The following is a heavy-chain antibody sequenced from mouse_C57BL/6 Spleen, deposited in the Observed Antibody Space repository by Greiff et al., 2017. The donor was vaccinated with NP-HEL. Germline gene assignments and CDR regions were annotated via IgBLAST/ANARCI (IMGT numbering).Heavy chain of an antibody. J-gene: IGHJ4*01. CDR2: IDPSDSYT. CDR1: GYTFTSYW. CDR3: ARSKLTGTLMDY. Sequence: SCKASGYTFTSYWMQWVKQRPGQGLEWIGEIDPSDSYTNYNQKFKGKATLTVDTSSSIAYMQLSSLTSEDTAVYYCARSKLTGTLMDYWGQGTSVTVSS. D-gene: IGHD4-1*01. V-gene: IGHV1-50*01.